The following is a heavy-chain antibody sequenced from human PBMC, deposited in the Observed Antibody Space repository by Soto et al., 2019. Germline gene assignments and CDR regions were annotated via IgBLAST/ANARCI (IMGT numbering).Heavy chain of an antibody. CDR1: GFTFSSYW. V-gene: IGHV3-7*01. CDR3: ARTYCSSTSCYGAFDI. CDR2: IKQDGSEK. D-gene: IGHD2-2*01. J-gene: IGHJ3*02. Sequence: GGSLRLSCGAFGFTFSSYWMSWVRQAPGKGLEWVANIKQDGSEKYYVDSVKGRFTISRDNAKNSLYLQMNSLRAEDTAVYYCARTYCSSTSCYGAFDIWGQGTMVTVSS.